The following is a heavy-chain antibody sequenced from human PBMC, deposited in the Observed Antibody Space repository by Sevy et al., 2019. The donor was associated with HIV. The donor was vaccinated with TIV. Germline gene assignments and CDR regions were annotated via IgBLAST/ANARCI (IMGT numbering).Heavy chain of an antibody. D-gene: IGHD6-19*01. J-gene: IGHJ4*02. V-gene: IGHV3-30*04. CDR1: GFTFRNYA. Sequence: GGSLRLSCAASGFTFRNYAIHWVRQAPGKGLEWVAVISHDGSHKYSADSVKGRFTISRDNSKNTLYLQMTSLRAEDTAMYYCATDPTIYASGWYYFDYWGQGTLVTVSS. CDR2: ISHDGSHK. CDR3: ATDPTIYASGWYYFDY.